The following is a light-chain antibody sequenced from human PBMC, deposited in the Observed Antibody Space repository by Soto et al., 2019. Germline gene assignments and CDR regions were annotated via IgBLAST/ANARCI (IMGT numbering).Light chain of an antibody. CDR3: QQRYSTPPT. CDR2: AAS. J-gene: IGKJ1*01. V-gene: IGKV1-39*01. CDR1: QSISSY. Sequence: DIQMTQSPSSLSASVGDRVTITCRACQSISSYLNWYQQKPGKAPKLLIYAASSLQSGVPSRFSGSGSGTDFTLTISSLQPEDCATYYCQQRYSTPPTFGQGTKVEIK.